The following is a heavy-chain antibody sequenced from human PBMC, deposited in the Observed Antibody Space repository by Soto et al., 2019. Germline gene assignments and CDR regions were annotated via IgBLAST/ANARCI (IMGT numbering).Heavy chain of an antibody. CDR1: GGSFSGYY. CDR3: ARPGIAVAGPKHFVY. D-gene: IGHD6-19*01. Sequence: QVQLQQWGAGLLKPSETLSLTCAVYGGSFSGYYWSWIRQPQGKGLEWIGEINHSGSTNYNPSLKSRVIISVDPSKNQVSLKLSSVTAADTAVYYCARPGIAVAGPKHFVYWGQGSLVTVSS. J-gene: IGHJ4*02. V-gene: IGHV4-34*01. CDR2: INHSGST.